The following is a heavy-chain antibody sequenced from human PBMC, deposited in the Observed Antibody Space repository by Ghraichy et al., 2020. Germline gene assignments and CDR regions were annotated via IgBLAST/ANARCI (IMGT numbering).Heavy chain of an antibody. V-gene: IGHV4-39*01. D-gene: IGHD3-10*01. J-gene: IGHJ6*02. CDR1: GGSISSSSYY. CDR3: ARNGDYDMDV. CDR2: IYYSGST. Sequence: SETLSLTCTVSGGSISSSSYYWGWIRQPPGKGLEWIGSIYYSGSTYYNPSLKSRVTISVDTSKNQFSLKLSSVTAADTAVYYCARNGDYDMDVWGLGTTVTVSS.